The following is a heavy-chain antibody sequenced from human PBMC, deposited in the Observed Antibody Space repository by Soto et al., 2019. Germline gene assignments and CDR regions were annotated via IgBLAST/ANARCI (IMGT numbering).Heavy chain of an antibody. CDR2: IKSKTDGGTT. Sequence: EVQLVESGGGLVKPGGSLRLSCAASGFTFSNAWMNWVRQAPGKGLEWVGRIKSKTDGGTTDYAAPVKGRFTISRDDSKNTRYLQMNSLKTEDTAVYYCTTEKRNTMVRGPQRNYYYYGMDVWGQGTTVTVSS. D-gene: IGHD3-10*01. CDR3: TTEKRNTMVRGPQRNYYYYGMDV. V-gene: IGHV3-15*07. J-gene: IGHJ6*02. CDR1: GFTFSNAW.